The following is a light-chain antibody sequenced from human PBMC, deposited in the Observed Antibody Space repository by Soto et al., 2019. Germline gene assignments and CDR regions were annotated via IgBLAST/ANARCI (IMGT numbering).Light chain of an antibody. J-gene: IGKJ1*01. CDR2: GAS. CDR3: QQYNNWPPWT. Sequence: EIVMTQSPATLSVSPGERATLSWGASQSVSSNLAWYQQKPGQAPRLLIYGASTRATGIPARFSGSGSGTEFTLTISSLQSEDFAVYYCQQYNNWPPWTFGQGTKVDI. CDR1: QSVSSN. V-gene: IGKV3-15*01.